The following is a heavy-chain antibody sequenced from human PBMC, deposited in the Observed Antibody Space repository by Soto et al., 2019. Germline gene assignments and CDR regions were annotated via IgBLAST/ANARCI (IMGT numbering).Heavy chain of an antibody. Sequence: QMQLQESGPGLVKPSQTLSLTCNVSGGSISSGTSYWTWIRQHPGEGLEWIGHIYFTGATYSNPSLRIRLTMSVDTSKNQFSLKLTSVTAADTATYYCASIPRRGYSYGIDYWGQGTLVTVSS. D-gene: IGHD2-21*02. CDR1: GGSISSGTSY. CDR2: IYFTGAT. CDR3: ASIPRRGYSYGIDY. V-gene: IGHV4-31*03. J-gene: IGHJ4*02.